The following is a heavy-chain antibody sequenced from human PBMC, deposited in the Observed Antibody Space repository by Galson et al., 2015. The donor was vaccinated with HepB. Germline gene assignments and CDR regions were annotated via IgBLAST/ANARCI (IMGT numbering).Heavy chain of an antibody. CDR1: GFTFSSYA. J-gene: IGHJ4*02. Sequence: SLRLSCAASGFTFSSYAMSWVRQAPGKGLEWVSAISGSGGSTYCADSVKGRFTISRDNSKNTLYLQMNSLRAEDTAVYYCAKTRLAAAAGTSFDYWGQGTLVTVSS. D-gene: IGHD6-13*01. CDR2: ISGSGGST. V-gene: IGHV3-23*01. CDR3: AKTRLAAAAGTSFDY.